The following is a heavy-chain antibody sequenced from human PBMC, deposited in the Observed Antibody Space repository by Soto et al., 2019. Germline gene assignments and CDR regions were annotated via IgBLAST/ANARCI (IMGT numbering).Heavy chain of an antibody. CDR3: ARGFCTGGSCYSGWYLDL. CDR2: INAANGDS. CDR1: GYSFTSYT. D-gene: IGHD2-15*01. J-gene: IGHJ2*01. V-gene: IGHV1-3*01. Sequence: QVQLVQSGAEVKKPGASVKVSCKASGYSFTSYTLHWVRQAPGQRLEWMGWINAANGDSKHSQNLQGRVTITRDTSASTGYMELSSLRSEDTAVYYCARGFCTGGSCYSGWYLDLWGSGTLVAVSS.